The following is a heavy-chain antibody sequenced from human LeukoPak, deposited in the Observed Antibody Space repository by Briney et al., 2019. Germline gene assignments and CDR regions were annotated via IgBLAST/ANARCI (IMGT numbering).Heavy chain of an antibody. V-gene: IGHV3-23*01. J-gene: IGHJ4*02. CDR1: GITLSNYG. Sequence: GGSLRLSCAVSGITLSNYGMSWARQAPGKGLEWVAGISGSAGGTYYADSVKGRFTISRDNAKNTLYLQLNNLRAEDTAVYFCAKRGVVIRVILVGFYKEAYYFDSWGQGALVTVSS. D-gene: IGHD3-22*01. CDR2: ISGSAGGT. CDR3: AKRGVVIRVILVGFYKEAYYFDS.